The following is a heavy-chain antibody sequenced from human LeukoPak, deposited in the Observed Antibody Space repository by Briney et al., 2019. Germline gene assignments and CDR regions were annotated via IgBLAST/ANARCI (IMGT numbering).Heavy chain of an antibody. CDR2: ISWNSGSI. CDR1: GLTFDDYA. D-gene: IGHD5-12*01. J-gene: IGHJ3*02. V-gene: IGHV3-9*03. CDR3: AKDSSGGYSGYDAFDI. Sequence: PGRSLRLSCAASGLTFDDYAMHWVRQAPGKGLEGVSGISWNSGSIGYADSVKGRFTIYRDNAKNSLYLQMNSLIAEDMALYYCAKDSSGGYSGYDAFDIWGQGTMVTVSS.